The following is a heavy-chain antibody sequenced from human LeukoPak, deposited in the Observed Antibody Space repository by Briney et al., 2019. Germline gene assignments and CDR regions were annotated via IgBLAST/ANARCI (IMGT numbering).Heavy chain of an antibody. D-gene: IGHD2-15*01. Sequence: SETLSLTCTVSGGSINSFHWSWIRQPPGKGLECVGYIYYRGTTYYNPSLESRVTISVDTSKNQFSLKLSSVTAADTAVYSCARIMGAATGGSLDYWGQGMLVTVSS. CDR2: IYYRGTT. CDR3: ARIMGAATGGSLDY. CDR1: GGSINSFH. V-gene: IGHV4-59*01. J-gene: IGHJ4*02.